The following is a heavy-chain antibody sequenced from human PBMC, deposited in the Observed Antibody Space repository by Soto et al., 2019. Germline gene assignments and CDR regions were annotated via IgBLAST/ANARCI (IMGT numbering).Heavy chain of an antibody. D-gene: IGHD3-16*01. J-gene: IGHJ4*02. Sequence: EVQLLESGGGLVQPGGSLRLSCAASGFTFSSYAMSWVRKAPGKWLEWVSAISGSGGSTYYADSVKGRFTISRDNSKNTLYLQMNSLRAEDTAVYYCAKDFWGSYVIQYYFDYWGQGTLVTVSS. CDR1: GFTFSSYA. CDR2: ISGSGGST. V-gene: IGHV3-23*01. CDR3: AKDFWGSYVIQYYFDY.